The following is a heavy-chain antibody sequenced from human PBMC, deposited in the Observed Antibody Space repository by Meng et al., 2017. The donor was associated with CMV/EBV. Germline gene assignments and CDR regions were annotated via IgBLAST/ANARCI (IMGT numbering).Heavy chain of an antibody. CDR2: ISYDGSNK. D-gene: IGHD5-24*01. J-gene: IGHJ4*02. Sequence: GGSLRLSCAASGFTFSSYAMHWVRQAPGKGLEWVAVISYDGSNKYYADSVKGRFTISRDNSKNTLYLQMNSLRAEDTAVYYCARGGATALDYWGQGTLVTVSS. V-gene: IGHV3-30-3*01. CDR3: ARGGATALDY. CDR1: GFTFSSYA.